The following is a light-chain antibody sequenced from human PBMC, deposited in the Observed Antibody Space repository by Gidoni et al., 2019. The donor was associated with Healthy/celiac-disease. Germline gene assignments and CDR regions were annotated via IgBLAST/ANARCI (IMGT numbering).Light chain of an antibody. CDR1: RSISSW. V-gene: IGKV1-5*01. Sequence: DIQMTQSPSTLSASVGDRVTITCRASRSISSWLAWYQPKPGKAPKLRIYEASRLESGVPSRFSGSGSGTEFTLTISSLQPDDFATYYCQQYNSYLWTFXQXTKVEIK. J-gene: IGKJ1*01. CDR2: EAS. CDR3: QQYNSYLWT.